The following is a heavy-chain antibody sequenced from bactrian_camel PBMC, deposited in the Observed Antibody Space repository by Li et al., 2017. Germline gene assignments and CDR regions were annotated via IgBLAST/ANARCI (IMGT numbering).Heavy chain of an antibody. D-gene: IGHD5*01. J-gene: IGHJ4*01. CDR2: IDSDGIA. CDR1: TYVYRHAC. V-gene: IGHV3S53*01. Sequence: HVQLVESGGGSVQAGGSLSLACATSTYVYRHACMGWFRQAPGKEREGVAAIDSDGIASYADSVEGRFTISKDNAKNTLYLQMNSLKIEDTAKYYCARGWRVDYALRPESQGTQVT.